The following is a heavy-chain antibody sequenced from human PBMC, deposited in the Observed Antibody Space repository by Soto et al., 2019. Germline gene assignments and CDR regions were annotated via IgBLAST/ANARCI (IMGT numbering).Heavy chain of an antibody. V-gene: IGHV3-30*18. CDR1: GFTFSSYG. J-gene: IGHJ6*02. D-gene: IGHD3-10*01. Sequence: PGGSLRLSCAASGFTFSSYGMHWVRQAPGKGLEWVAVISYDGSNKYYADSVKGRFTISRDNSKNTLYLQMNSLRAEETAVYYCAKVTRHPLWFGGGVGMMDVWGQGTTVTVSS. CDR3: AKVTRHPLWFGGGVGMMDV. CDR2: ISYDGSNK.